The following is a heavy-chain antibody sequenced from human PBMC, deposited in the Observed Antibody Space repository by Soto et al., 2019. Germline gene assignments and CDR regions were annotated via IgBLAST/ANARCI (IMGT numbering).Heavy chain of an antibody. CDR3: ARVLTGTRYYFDY. V-gene: IGHV1-69*13. Sequence: SVKVSCKASGGTFSSYAISLVRQAPGQGLEWMGGIIPIFGTANYAQKFQGRVTITADESTSTAYMELSSLRSEDTAVYYCARVLTGTRYYFDYWGQGTLVTVSS. J-gene: IGHJ4*02. D-gene: IGHD1-20*01. CDR2: IIPIFGTA. CDR1: GGTFSSYA.